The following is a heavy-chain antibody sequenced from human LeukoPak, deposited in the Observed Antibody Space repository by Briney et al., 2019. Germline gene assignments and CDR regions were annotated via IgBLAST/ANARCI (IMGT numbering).Heavy chain of an antibody. CDR1: GVTFSSYG. V-gene: IGHV3-30*18. D-gene: IGHD3-22*01. CDR3: AKDRLEYYYDSSGYYFDY. CDR2: ISYDGSKK. J-gene: IGHJ4*02. Sequence: PGGSLRLSCAASGVTFSSYGMHWVRQAPGKGLEWVAGISYDGSKKYYADSVKGRFTISRDNSKNTLYLQMNSLRAEDTAVYYCAKDRLEYYYDSSGYYFDYWGQGTLVTVSS.